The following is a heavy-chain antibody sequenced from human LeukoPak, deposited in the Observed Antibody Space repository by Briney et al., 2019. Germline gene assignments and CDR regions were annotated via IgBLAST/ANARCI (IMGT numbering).Heavy chain of an antibody. CDR1: GGSFSGYY. CDR2: INHSGST. D-gene: IGHD3-9*01. J-gene: IGHJ3*02. V-gene: IGHV4-34*01. CDR3: ARDQGAWDILTGHAYAFDI. Sequence: SETLSLTCAVHGGSFSGYYWSWIRQPPGKGLEWIGEINHSGSTNYNPSLKSRVTISVDTSKNQFSLKLSSVTAADTAVYYCARDQGAWDILTGHAYAFDIWGQGTMVTVSS.